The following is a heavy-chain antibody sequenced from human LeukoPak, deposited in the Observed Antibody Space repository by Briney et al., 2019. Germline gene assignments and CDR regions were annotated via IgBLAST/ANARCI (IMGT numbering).Heavy chain of an antibody. J-gene: IGHJ4*02. D-gene: IGHD5-12*01. V-gene: IGHV4-59*01. CDR2: IYYSGST. CDR1: GGSISSYY. Sequence: SETLSLTCTVSGGSISSYYWSWIRQSPGKGLEWIGYIYYSGSTNYNPSLKSRVTISVDTSKNQFSLKLSPVTAADTAVYYCARGATRYFDYWGQGTLVTVSS. CDR3: ARGATRYFDY.